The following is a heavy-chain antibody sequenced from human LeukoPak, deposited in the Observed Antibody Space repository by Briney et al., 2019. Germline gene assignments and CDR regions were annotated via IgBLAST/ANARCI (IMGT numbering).Heavy chain of an antibody. V-gene: IGHV3-23*01. CDR1: GFTFSSYA. CDR2: ISGGGGST. D-gene: IGHD2-2*02. Sequence: PGGSLRLSCAASGFTFSSYAMSWVRQAPGKRLEWVSAISGGGGSTYYADSVKGRFTISRDNSKNTLYLQMNSLRAEDTAVYYCAKWARDCSSTSCYMRYWGQGTLVTVSS. CDR3: AKWARDCSSTSCYMRY. J-gene: IGHJ4*02.